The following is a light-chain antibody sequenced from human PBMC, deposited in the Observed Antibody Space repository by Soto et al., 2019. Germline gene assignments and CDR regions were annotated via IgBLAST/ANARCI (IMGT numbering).Light chain of an antibody. Sequence: QAVLTQPPSVSGAPGQTITMSCTGSGSNVGASYVVHWYQVLPGAGPRLLIYKNNNRPSGVPDRFSGSKSGTSASLAITGLRAEDEADYYCQSYDNILSGPLFGGGTKLTVL. CDR3: QSYDNILSGPL. CDR1: GSNVGASYV. J-gene: IGLJ3*02. CDR2: KNN. V-gene: IGLV1-40*01.